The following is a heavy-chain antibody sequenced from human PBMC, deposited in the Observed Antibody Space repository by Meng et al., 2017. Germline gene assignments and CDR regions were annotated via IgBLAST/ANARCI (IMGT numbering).Heavy chain of an antibody. D-gene: IGHD3-16*01. CDR1: GFTFRSYA. Sequence: VGLGGCVAQLGSVLGLPCAAFGFTFRSYAMHWVRQAPGKGLEWVAVISYDGSNKYYADSVKGRFTISRDNSKNTLYLQMNSLRAEDTAVYYCARDRSMGGASDDYWGQGTLVTVSS. CDR3: ARDRSMGGASDDY. CDR2: ISYDGSNK. V-gene: IGHV3-30*01. J-gene: IGHJ4*02.